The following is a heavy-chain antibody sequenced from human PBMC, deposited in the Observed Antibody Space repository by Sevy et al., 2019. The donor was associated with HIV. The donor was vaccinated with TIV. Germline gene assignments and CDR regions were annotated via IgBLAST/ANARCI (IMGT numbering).Heavy chain of an antibody. CDR2: ISGSGDTI. J-gene: IGHJ6*02. CDR3: GRDHVKDGDLGDYYYYAMDV. D-gene: IGHD4-17*01. Sequence: GGSLRLSCAASAFTFSDYYMSWIRQAPGKGLQWISYISGSGDTIYYADSVKGRFTISRDNAKNSMYLQMNSLRAEDTAVYYCGRDHVKDGDLGDYYYYAMDVWGQGTTVTVSS. CDR1: AFTFSDYY. V-gene: IGHV3-11*01.